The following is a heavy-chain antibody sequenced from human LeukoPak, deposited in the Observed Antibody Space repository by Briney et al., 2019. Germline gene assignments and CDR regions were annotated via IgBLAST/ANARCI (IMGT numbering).Heavy chain of an antibody. J-gene: IGHJ3*02. V-gene: IGHV4-34*01. D-gene: IGHD3-10*01. CDR1: GGSFSGYY. CDR3: ASEAYYYGSGRFGDDAFDI. CDR2: INHSGST. Sequence: SETLSLTCAVYGGSFSGYYWSWIRQPPGKGLEWIGEINHSGSTNYNPSLKSRVTISVDTSKNQFSLKLSSVTAADTAVYYCASEAYYYGSGRFGDDAFDIWGQATMVTVYS.